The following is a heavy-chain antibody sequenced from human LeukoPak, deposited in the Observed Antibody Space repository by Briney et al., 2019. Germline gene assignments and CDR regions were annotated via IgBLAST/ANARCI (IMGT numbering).Heavy chain of an antibody. V-gene: IGHV3-23*01. CDR1: GFTFSNYA. J-gene: IGHJ3*02. CDR3: AKDPIVVVPAADAFDI. CDR2: ISGSGGST. D-gene: IGHD2-2*01. Sequence: PGGSLRLSCAASGFTFSNYAMSWVRQAPGKGLEWVSTISGSGGSTYYADSVKGRFTISRDNSKNTLYLQMNSLRAEDTAVYYCAKDPIVVVPAADAFDIWGQGTMVTVSS.